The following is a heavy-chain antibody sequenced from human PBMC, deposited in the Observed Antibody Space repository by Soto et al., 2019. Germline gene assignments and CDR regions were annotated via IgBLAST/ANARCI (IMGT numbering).Heavy chain of an antibody. J-gene: IGHJ4*02. CDR1: GFTFSGFS. V-gene: IGHV3-21*01. CDR3: AREADFASSGYVLDY. D-gene: IGHD3-22*01. Sequence: GGSLRLSCAASGFTFSGFSMNWVRQAPGKGLEWVSSVTSSPSSMFYADSVKGRFTISRDDVKDSLFLQMNSLRADDTAVYYCAREADFASSGYVLDYWGLGTLVTVSS. CDR2: VTSSPSSM.